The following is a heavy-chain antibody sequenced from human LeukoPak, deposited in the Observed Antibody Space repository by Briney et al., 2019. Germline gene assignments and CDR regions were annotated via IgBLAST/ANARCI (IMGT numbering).Heavy chain of an antibody. CDR3: ARGKYCSSTSCSPSGDY. V-gene: IGHV3-7*01. Sequence: GGSLRLSCAASGFTLSNYWMSWVRQAPGKGLEWMANIKQDGSEKNYVDSVKGRFTISRDNAKNSLYLQMNSLRAEDTAVYYCARGKYCSSTSCSPSGDYWGQGTLVTVSS. J-gene: IGHJ4*02. CDR1: GFTLSNYW. D-gene: IGHD2-2*01. CDR2: IKQDGSEK.